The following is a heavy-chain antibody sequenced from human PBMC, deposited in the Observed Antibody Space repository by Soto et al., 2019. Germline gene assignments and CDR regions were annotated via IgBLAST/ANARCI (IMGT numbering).Heavy chain of an antibody. CDR1: GYSFTSYW. CDR2: IYPGDSDT. J-gene: IGHJ6*02. V-gene: IGHV5-51*01. Sequence: PGESLKISCKGSGYSFTSYWIGWVRQMPGKGLEWMGIIYPGDSDTRYSPSFQGQVTISADTSISTAYLQWSSLKASDTAMYYCARLKLEPTVYYYYYYGMDVWGQGTTVTVSS. D-gene: IGHD1-1*01. CDR3: ARLKLEPTVYYYYYYGMDV.